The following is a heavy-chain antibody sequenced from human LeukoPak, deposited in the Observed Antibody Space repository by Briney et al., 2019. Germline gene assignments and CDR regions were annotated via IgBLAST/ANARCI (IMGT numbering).Heavy chain of an antibody. CDR3: SREHYYDSSGYPLNPDAFDI. Sequence: PGGSLRLSCAVSGFTFDDYAMHWVRQVPGKGLEWVSGINWNSDSIGYADSVKGRFTTSRDNAKNSLYLQMNSLRAEDTAVYFCSREHYYDSSGYPLNPDAFDIWGQGTMVTVSS. CDR1: GFTFDDYA. J-gene: IGHJ3*02. D-gene: IGHD3-22*01. CDR2: INWNSDSI. V-gene: IGHV3-9*01.